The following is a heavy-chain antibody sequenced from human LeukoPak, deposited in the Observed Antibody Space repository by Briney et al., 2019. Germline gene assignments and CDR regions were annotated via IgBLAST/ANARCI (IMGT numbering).Heavy chain of an antibody. J-gene: IGHJ5*02. CDR1: GFTFSIKS. CDR2: IRGNGVDT. Sequence: GGSLRLSCAASGFTFSIKSMTWVRQAPGKGLEWVSAIRGNGVDTFYADSVKGRFTISRDNAKNTLYLQMNSLRAEDTAVYYCARARGLGYGDDVRWFDPWGQGTLVTVSS. CDR3: ARARGLGYGDDVRWFDP. D-gene: IGHD4-17*01. V-gene: IGHV3-23*01.